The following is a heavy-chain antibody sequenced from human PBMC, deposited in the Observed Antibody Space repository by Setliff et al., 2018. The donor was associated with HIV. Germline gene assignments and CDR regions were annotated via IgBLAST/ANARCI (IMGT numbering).Heavy chain of an antibody. V-gene: IGHV1-69*13. CDR1: GGTFSSYG. CDR3: VRGGQYYRSTYYYYYMDV. J-gene: IGHJ6*03. Sequence: SVKVSCKASGGTFSSYGISWARQAPGQGLEWMGGIAPISGTANHAQKFQGRVTIAADEFTSTAYMELSSLRSEDTAVYYCVRGGQYYRSTYYYYYMDVWGKGTTVTVSS. CDR2: IAPISGTA. D-gene: IGHD3-16*02.